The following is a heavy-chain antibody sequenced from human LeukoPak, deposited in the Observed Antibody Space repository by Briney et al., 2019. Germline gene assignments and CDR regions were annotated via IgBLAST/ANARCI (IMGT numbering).Heavy chain of an antibody. Sequence: GASVKVSCKASGYTFTSYDINWVRQATGQGLEWMGRMNPNSGNTGYAQEFQGRVTMTRDTSISTAYMELSSLTSEDTAVYYCARRKPTSGAQYWFDPWGQGTLVTVSS. V-gene: IGHV1-8*01. CDR2: MNPNSGNT. CDR1: GYTFTSYD. D-gene: IGHD3-10*01. J-gene: IGHJ5*02. CDR3: ARRKPTSGAQYWFDP.